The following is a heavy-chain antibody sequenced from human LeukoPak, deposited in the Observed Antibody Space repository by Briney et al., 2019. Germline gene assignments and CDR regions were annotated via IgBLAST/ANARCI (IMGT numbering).Heavy chain of an antibody. J-gene: IGHJ5*02. Sequence: SVKVSCKASGYTFTSYAITWVRQAPGQGLEWMGGIIPIFDTSNYAQKFQGRVTFTSDDSTSTAYMELSSLRSEDTAVYYCARLKRGIGAAGTSLRGWFDPWGQGTLVTVSS. D-gene: IGHD6-13*01. V-gene: IGHV1-69*13. CDR3: ARLKRGIGAAGTSLRGWFDP. CDR2: IIPIFDTS. CDR1: GYTFTSYA.